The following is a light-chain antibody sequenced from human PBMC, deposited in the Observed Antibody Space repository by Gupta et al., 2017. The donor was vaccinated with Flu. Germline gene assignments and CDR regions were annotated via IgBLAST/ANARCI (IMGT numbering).Light chain of an antibody. J-gene: IGLJ3*02. Sequence: SYVLTQPPSGAVAPGQTARITCGGDDIGRKSVHWYQQKPGQAPVVVAYDDSDRPSGIPERFSGSNSGNTATLTITKVEAGDEAEYFCQVWHISSDHLRVFGGGTKLTVL. CDR2: DDS. CDR3: QVWHISSDHLRV. CDR1: DIGRKS. V-gene: IGLV3-21*02.